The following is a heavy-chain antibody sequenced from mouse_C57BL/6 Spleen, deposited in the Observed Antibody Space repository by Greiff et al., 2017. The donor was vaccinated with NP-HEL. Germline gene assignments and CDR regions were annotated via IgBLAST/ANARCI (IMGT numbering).Heavy chain of an antibody. V-gene: IGHV1-42*01. Sequence: EVMLVESGPELVKPGASVKISCKASGYSFTGYYMNWVKQSPEKSLEWIGEINPSTGGTTYNQKFKAKATLTVDKSSSTAYMQLKSLTSEDSAVYYCARGGLGSSYVFAYWGQGTLVTVSA. J-gene: IGHJ3*01. CDR3: ARGGLGSSYVFAY. CDR2: INPSTGGT. CDR1: GYSFTGYY. D-gene: IGHD1-1*01.